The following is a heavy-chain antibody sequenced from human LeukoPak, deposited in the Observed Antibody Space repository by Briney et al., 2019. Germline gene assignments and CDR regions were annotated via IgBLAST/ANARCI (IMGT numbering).Heavy chain of an antibody. J-gene: IGHJ4*02. CDR2: IYSGGST. CDR3: AREFSYYFDC. Sequence: GGSLRLSCAASGFTVSSNYMSWVRQAPGKGLEWVSVIYSGGSTYYADSVKGRFTISRDNSKNTLYLQVNSLRAEDTAVYYCAREFSYYFDCWGQGTLVTVSS. D-gene: IGHD6-6*01. V-gene: IGHV3-66*02. CDR1: GFTVSSNY.